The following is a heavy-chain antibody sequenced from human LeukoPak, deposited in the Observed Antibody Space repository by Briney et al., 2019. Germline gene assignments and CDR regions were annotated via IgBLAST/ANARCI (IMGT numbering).Heavy chain of an antibody. D-gene: IGHD3-10*01. J-gene: IGHJ6*02. CDR3: ARTPPAMVRGVSYYYYYGMDV. Sequence: ASVKVSCKASGYTFTSYDINWVRQATGQGLEWMGWMNPNSGNTGYAQKFQARVTMTRNTSISTAYMELSSLRSEDTGVYYCARTPPAMVRGVSYYYYYGMDVWGQGTTVTVSS. CDR1: GYTFTSYD. V-gene: IGHV1-8*01. CDR2: MNPNSGNT.